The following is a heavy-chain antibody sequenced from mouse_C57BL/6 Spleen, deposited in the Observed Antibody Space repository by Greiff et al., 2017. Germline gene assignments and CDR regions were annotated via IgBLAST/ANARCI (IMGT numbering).Heavy chain of an antibody. CDR1: GFNIKDYY. CDR3: AGRTGGFDY. Sequence: VQLQQSGAELVKPGASVKLSCTASGFNIKDYYMHWVKQRTEQGLEWIGRIDPEDDETKYAPKFQGKATITADTSSNTAYLQLSSLTSEDTAVYYCAGRTGGFDYWGQGTTLTVSS. J-gene: IGHJ2*01. D-gene: IGHD4-1*01. CDR2: IDPEDDET. V-gene: IGHV14-2*01.